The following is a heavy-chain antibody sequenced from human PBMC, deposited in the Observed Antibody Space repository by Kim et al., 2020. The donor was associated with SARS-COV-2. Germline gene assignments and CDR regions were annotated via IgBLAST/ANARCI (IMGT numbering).Heavy chain of an antibody. CDR3: ATGRSCNRGCGFDP. CDR1: GYTFTGYY. V-gene: IGHV1-2*06. CDR2: INPNSGGT. Sequence: ASVKVSCKASGYTFTGYYMHWVRQAPGQGLEWMGRINPNSGGTNYAQKFQGRVTMTRDTSISTAYMELSRLRSDDTAVYYCATGRSCNRGCGFDPLGQGTLVTVSS. D-gene: IGHD2-15*01. J-gene: IGHJ5*02.